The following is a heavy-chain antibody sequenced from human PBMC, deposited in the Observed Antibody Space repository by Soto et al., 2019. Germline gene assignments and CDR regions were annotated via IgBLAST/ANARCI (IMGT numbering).Heavy chain of an antibody. CDR1: GYTFTSYG. CDR3: ARDNWNYDAFDY. J-gene: IGHJ4*02. V-gene: IGHV1-18*01. Sequence: GASVKLSCKASGYTFTSYGFTWVRQAPGQGLEWMGWISANSGNTNYAQKFQGRVTLTTDTSTSTAYMELRRLRSDDTAVYYCARDNWNYDAFDYWGQGTLVTVSS. D-gene: IGHD1-7*01. CDR2: ISANSGNT.